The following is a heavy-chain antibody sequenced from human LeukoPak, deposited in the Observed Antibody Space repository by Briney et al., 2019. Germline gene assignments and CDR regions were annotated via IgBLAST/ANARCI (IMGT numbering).Heavy chain of an antibody. CDR1: GFTFTTYA. J-gene: IGHJ4*02. V-gene: IGHV3-23*01. CDR3: AKAACTTSCYYNC. CDR2: ISGTDGST. D-gene: IGHD2-2*01. Sequence: RASLRLSCAASGFTFTTYAMSWVRQAPGKGLEWVSTISGTDGSTYYADSVKGRFTISRDNSKNTLYLQMSSLRAEDTAVYYCAKAACTTSCYYNCWGQGTLVTVSS.